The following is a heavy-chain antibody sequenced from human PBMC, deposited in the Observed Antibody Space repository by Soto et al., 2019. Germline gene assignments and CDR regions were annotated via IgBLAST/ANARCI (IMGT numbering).Heavy chain of an antibody. CDR2: IIPIFGTA. CDR1: GGTFSSYA. V-gene: IGHV1-69*13. D-gene: IGHD6-13*01. Sequence: SVKVSCKASGGTFSSYAISWVRQAPGQGLEWMGGIIPIFGTANYAQKFQGRVTITADESTSTAYMELSSLRSEDTAVYYCARDLSRREIIAAAFDYYYGMDVWGQGTTVTVAS. CDR3: ARDLSRREIIAAAFDYYYGMDV. J-gene: IGHJ6*02.